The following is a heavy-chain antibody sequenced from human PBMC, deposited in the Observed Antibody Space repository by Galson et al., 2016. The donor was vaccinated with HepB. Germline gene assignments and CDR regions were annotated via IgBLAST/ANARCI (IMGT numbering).Heavy chain of an antibody. CDR3: AKDAHNGYLLNRFDY. D-gene: IGHD5-12*01. CDR2: MWFDGSNK. V-gene: IGHV3-33*06. J-gene: IGHJ4*02. CDR1: GFTFSSYG. Sequence: SLRLSCAASGFTFSSYGMHWVRQAPGKGLEWVAVMWFDGSNKNYADSVKGRFTISRDTSKSTLYLQMNSLKAEDTAVYHCAKDAHNGYLLNRFDYWGQGTLVTVSS.